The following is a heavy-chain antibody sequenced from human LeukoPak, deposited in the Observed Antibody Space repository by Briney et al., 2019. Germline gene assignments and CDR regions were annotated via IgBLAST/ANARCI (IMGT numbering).Heavy chain of an antibody. J-gene: IGHJ6*03. CDR2: ISAYNGNT. Sequence: ASVKVSCKASGYTFTSYGISWVRQAPGQGLEWMGWISAYNGNTNYAQKLQGRVTMTTDTSTSTAYMELSSLRSEDTAVYYCARSALTGTVNYYYYYMDVWGKGTTVTVSS. D-gene: IGHD1-20*01. CDR1: GYTFTSYG. CDR3: ARSALTGTVNYYYYYMDV. V-gene: IGHV1-18*01.